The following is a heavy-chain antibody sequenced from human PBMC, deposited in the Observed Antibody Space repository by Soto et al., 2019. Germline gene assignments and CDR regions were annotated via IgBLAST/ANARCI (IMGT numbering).Heavy chain of an antibody. D-gene: IGHD2-15*01. J-gene: IGHJ4*02. CDR2: INPNSGGT. CDR3: ATQRLGDASGGSPFDC. CDR1: GYTFTDYY. Sequence: GASVKVSCKASGYTFTDYYMHWVRQAPGQGLAWMGWINPNSGGTNYAQKFQGWVTMTRDTSISTAYMELSRLTSDDTAVYYCATQRLGDASGGSPFDCWGQGPPVTVSS. V-gene: IGHV1-2*04.